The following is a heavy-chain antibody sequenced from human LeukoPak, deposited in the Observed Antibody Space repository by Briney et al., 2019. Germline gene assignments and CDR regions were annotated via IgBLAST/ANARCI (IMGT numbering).Heavy chain of an antibody. J-gene: IGHJ4*02. CDR2: MSYDGSNK. CDR3: AKASRAASVAGHFDY. CDR1: GFTFSSYG. V-gene: IGHV3-30*18. D-gene: IGHD6-19*01. Sequence: GRSLRLSCAASGFTFSSYGMHWVRQAPGKGLEWVAVMSYDGSNKYYADSVKGRFTISRDNSKNTLYLQMNSLRAEDTAVYYFAKASRAASVAGHFDYWGQGTLVTVSS.